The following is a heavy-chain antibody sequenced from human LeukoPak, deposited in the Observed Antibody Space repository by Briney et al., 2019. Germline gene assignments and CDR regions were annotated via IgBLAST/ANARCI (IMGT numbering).Heavy chain of an antibody. D-gene: IGHD3-9*01. CDR3: ATVTGVEGRYFDY. V-gene: IGHV1-24*01. Sequence: ALVKVSCKVSGYTLTELSMHWVRQAPGKGLEWMGGFDPEDGETIYAQKFQGRVTMTEDTSTDTAYMELSSLRSEDTAVYYCATVTGVEGRYFDYWGQGTLVTVSS. J-gene: IGHJ4*02. CDR1: GYTLTELS. CDR2: FDPEDGET.